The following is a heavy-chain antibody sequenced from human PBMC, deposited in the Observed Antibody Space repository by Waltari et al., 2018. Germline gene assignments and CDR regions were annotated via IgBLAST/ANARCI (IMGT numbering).Heavy chain of an antibody. CDR1: GYSISSGYY. CDR2: IYHSGST. CDR3: ASTMVRGVIPPDAFDI. J-gene: IGHJ3*02. V-gene: IGHV4-38-2*01. D-gene: IGHD3-10*01. Sequence: QVQLQESGPGLVKPSETLSLTCAVSGYSISSGYYWGWIRQPPGKGLEWIGSIYHSGSTYYNPSLKSRVTISVDTSKNQFSLKLSSVTAADTAVYYCASTMVRGVIPPDAFDIWGQGTMVTVSS.